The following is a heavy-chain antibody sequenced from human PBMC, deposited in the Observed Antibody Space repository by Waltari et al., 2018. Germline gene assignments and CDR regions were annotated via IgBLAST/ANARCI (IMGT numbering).Heavy chain of an antibody. CDR1: GFTFSSYG. CDR2: IRYDGMNK. CDR3: AKEDYGDYVGGYY. J-gene: IGHJ4*02. Sequence: QVQLVESGGGVVQPGGSLRLSCAAPGFTFSSYGMHWVRQAPGKGLEWVAFIRYDGMNKYYADSFTGRFTISRENSKNTLYLQMNSLRAEDTAVYYCAKEDYGDYVGGYYWGQVTLVTVSS. V-gene: IGHV3-30*02. D-gene: IGHD4-17*01.